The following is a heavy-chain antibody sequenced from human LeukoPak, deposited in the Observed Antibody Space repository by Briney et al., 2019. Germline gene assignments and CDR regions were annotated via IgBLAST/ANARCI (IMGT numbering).Heavy chain of an antibody. CDR2: IYSGGST. J-gene: IGHJ6*02. CDR3: ARSNPEYSYGQAYYGMDV. D-gene: IGHD5-18*01. V-gene: IGHV3-53*01. CDR1: GFTFSSYG. Sequence: PGRSLRLSCAASGFTFSSYGMHWVRQAPGKGLEWVSVIYSGGSTYYADCVKGRFTISRDNSKNTLYLQMKSLRAEDTAVYYCARSNPEYSYGQAYYGMDVWGQGTTVTVSS.